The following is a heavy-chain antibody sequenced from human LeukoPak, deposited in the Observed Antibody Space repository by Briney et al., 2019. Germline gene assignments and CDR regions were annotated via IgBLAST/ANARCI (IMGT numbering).Heavy chain of an antibody. V-gene: IGHV1-69*13. CDR1: GGTFSSYA. CDR3: AAGSGSYYNVKAFGI. D-gene: IGHD3-10*01. CDR2: IIPIFGTA. J-gene: IGHJ3*02. Sequence: SVKVSCKASGGTFSSYAISWVRQAPGQGLEWMGGIIPIFGTANYAQKFQGRVTITADESTSTAYMELSSLRSEGTAVYYCAAGSGSYYNVKAFGIWGQGTMVTVSS.